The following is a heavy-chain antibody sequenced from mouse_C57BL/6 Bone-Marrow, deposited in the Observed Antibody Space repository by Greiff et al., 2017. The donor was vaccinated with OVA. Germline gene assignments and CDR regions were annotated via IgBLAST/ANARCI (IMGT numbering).Heavy chain of an antibody. Sequence: EVQLVESGGGLVQPKGSLKLSCAASGFTFNTYAMHWVRQAPGKGLEWVARIRSKSSNYATYYADSVKDRFTISRDDSQSMIYLQMNNLKTEDTAMYYCVRDGNYVRYYAMDYWGQGTSVTVSS. D-gene: IGHD2-1*01. J-gene: IGHJ4*01. CDR2: IRSKSSNYAT. CDR1: GFTFNTYA. CDR3: VRDGNYVRYYAMDY. V-gene: IGHV10-3*01.